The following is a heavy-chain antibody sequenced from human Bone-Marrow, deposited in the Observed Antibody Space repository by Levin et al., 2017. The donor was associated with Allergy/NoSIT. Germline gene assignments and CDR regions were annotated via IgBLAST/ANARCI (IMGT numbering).Heavy chain of an antibody. V-gene: IGHV3-33*08. Sequence: PGESLKISCATSGFTFSSYGMHWVRQAPGKGLEWVALIWYDGSNDNYADSVKGRFTISRDNSKNTLYLQMNSLRAEDTAVYYCASEGDVDEVASPAVEYWGQGTLVTVSS. J-gene: IGHJ4*02. D-gene: IGHD5-12*01. CDR3: ASEGDVDEVASPAVEY. CDR1: GFTFSSYG. CDR2: IWYDGSND.